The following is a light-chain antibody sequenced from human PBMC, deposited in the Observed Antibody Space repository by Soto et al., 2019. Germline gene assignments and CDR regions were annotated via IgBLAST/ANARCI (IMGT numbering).Light chain of an antibody. J-gene: IGKJ1*01. CDR3: QQYNGYWT. CDR2: EAS. V-gene: IGKV1-5*03. CDR1: QSISNS. Sequence: DIQMTQSPSTLSASVGDRVTLTCRASQSISNSLAWYQQKPGKAPKLLIYEASSLKSGVPSRFSGSGSGTEYTLTISSLQPDDFATYYCQQYNGYWTFGQGTKVDI.